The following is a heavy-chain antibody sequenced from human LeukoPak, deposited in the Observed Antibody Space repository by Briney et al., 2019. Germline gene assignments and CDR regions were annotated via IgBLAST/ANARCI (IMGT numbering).Heavy chain of an antibody. CDR3: ARDQTIFGGAFDI. J-gene: IGHJ3*02. CDR2: ISSSSSYI. CDR1: GFTFSSYS. D-gene: IGHD3-3*01. V-gene: IGHV3-21*01. Sequence: PGGSLRLSCAASGFTFSSYSMNWVRQAPGKGLEWVSSISSSSSYIYYADSVKGRFTISRDNSKNTLYLQMNSLRAEDTAVYYCARDQTIFGGAFDIWGQGTMVTVSS.